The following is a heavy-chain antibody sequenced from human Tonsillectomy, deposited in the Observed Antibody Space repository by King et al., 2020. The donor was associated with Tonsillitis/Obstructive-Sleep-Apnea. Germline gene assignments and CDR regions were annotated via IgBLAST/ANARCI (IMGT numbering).Heavy chain of an antibody. V-gene: IGHV3-48*03. CDR1: GFTLSSYE. D-gene: IGHD2-2*01. Sequence: QLVQSGGGLVQPGGSLRLSCAVSGFTLSSYEMNWVRQAPGKGLEWVSNISSSGSSIYYADSVKGRFTISRDNAKNSLYLQMNSLRAEDTAVYYCARDRYCSRTSCYHPDAFEIWGQGTMVTVSS. J-gene: IGHJ3*02. CDR2: ISSSGSSI. CDR3: ARDRYCSRTSCYHPDAFEI.